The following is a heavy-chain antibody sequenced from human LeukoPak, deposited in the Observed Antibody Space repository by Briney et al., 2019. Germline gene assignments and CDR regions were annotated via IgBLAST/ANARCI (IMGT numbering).Heavy chain of an antibody. Sequence: SETLSLTCTVSGGTISSYYWSWIRQPPGKGLEWIGYIYYSGSTNYKPSLKSRVTISVDTSKNQFSLELSSVTAADTAVYYCARHPYGRDGYSHFDYWGQGTLVTVSS. D-gene: IGHD5-24*01. J-gene: IGHJ4*02. CDR2: IYYSGST. V-gene: IGHV4-59*08. CDR3: ARHPYGRDGYSHFDY. CDR1: GGTISSYY.